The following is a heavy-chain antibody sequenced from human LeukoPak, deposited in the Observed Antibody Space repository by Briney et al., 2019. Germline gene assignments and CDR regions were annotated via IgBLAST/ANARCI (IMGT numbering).Heavy chain of an antibody. D-gene: IGHD1-14*01. CDR2: IYYTGYT. CDR1: GGSITSYY. V-gene: IGHV4-59*08. Sequence: PSETLSLTCTVSGGSITSYYWSWIRQPPGKGLEWIGYIYYTGYTSYSPSLKSRVTISVDTSKIEFSLKLSSVTAADTAVYYCARVDTTDSPPLYWGQGTLVTVSS. J-gene: IGHJ4*02. CDR3: ARVDTTDSPPLY.